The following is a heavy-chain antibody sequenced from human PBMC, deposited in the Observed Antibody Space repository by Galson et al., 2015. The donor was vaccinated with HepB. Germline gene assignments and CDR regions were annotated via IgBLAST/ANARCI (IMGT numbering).Heavy chain of an antibody. CDR2: IVVGSGNT. CDR3: AAPAYYDSSGYYYYYYGMDV. J-gene: IGHJ6*02. D-gene: IGHD3-22*01. V-gene: IGHV1-58*01. CDR1: GFTFTSSA. Sequence: SVKVSCKASGFTFTSSAVQWVRQARGQRLEWIGWIVVGSGNTNYAQKFQERVTITRDMSTSTAYMELSSLRSEDTAVYYCAAPAYYDSSGYYYYYYGMDVWGQGTTVTVSS.